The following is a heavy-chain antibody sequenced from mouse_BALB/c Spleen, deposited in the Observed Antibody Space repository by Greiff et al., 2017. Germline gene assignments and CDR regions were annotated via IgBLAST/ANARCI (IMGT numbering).Heavy chain of an antibody. J-gene: IGHJ3*01. D-gene: IGHD2-4*01. V-gene: IGHV3-2*02. CDR2: ISYGGST. CDR1: GYSITSDYA. CDR3: ARSGLIYYDYDGTY. Sequence: EVKLVESGPGLVKPSQSLSLTCTVTGYSITSDYAWNWIRQFPGNKLEWMGYISYGGSTSYNPSLKSRISITRDTSKNQFFLQLNSVTTEDTATYYCARSGLIYYDYDGTYWGQGTLVTVSA.